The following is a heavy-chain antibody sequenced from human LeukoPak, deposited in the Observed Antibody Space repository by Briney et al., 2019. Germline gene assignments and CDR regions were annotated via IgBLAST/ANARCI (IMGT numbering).Heavy chain of an antibody. D-gene: IGHD3-22*01. J-gene: IGHJ3*02. CDR3: AKSNGYGLIDI. CDR2: IFYSGST. V-gene: IGHV4-34*12. CDR1: GGSFSGYY. Sequence: SETLSLTCAVYGGSFSGYYWSWIRQPPGKALEWIGNIFYSGSTYYSPSLKSRVTISLGTSRNQFSLKLNSVTAADTAVYYCAKSNGYGLIDIWGQGTMVTVSS.